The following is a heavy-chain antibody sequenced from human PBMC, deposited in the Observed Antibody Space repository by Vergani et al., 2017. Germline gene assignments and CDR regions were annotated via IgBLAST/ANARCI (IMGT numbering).Heavy chain of an antibody. CDR3: VFYYYGSGSYYGDY. CDR2: IDWDDDK. J-gene: IGHJ4*02. D-gene: IGHD3-10*01. Sequence: QITLKESGPTLVKLTQTLTLTCTFSGFSLSTSGMCVSWIRQPPGKALEWLARIDWDDDKYYSTSLKTRLTISKDTSKNQVVLTMTNMDPLDTATYYCVFYYYGSGSYYGDYWGQGTLVTVSS. V-gene: IGHV2-70*12. CDR1: GFSLSTSGMC.